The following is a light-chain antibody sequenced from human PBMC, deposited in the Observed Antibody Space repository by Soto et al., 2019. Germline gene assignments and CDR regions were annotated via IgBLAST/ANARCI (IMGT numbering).Light chain of an antibody. CDR3: QQLNDYPLT. CDR2: AAS. Sequence: DIQLTHSPSFLSESVGDRITITCRASQGVRGNLAWYQQKSGKAPKLLISAASSLQSGVPSRFSGSGSGTEFTLTISCLQPEDFATYYCQQLNDYPLTFGGGTKVDIK. V-gene: IGKV1-9*01. CDR1: QGVRGN. J-gene: IGKJ4*01.